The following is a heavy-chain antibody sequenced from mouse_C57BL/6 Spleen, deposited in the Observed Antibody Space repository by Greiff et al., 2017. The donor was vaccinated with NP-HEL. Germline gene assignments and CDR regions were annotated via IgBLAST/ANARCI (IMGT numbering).Heavy chain of an antibody. D-gene: IGHD2-3*01. CDR3: TRDGYYPWFAY. V-gene: IGHV1-15*01. CDR2: IDPETGGT. Sequence: VQLQQSGAELVRPGASVTLSCKASGYTFTDYEMHWVKQTPVHGLEWIGAIDPETGGTDYNQKFKGKAILTADKSSSTAYMELRSLTSEDSAVYYCTRDGYYPWFAYWGQGTLVTVSA. J-gene: IGHJ3*01. CDR1: GYTFTDYE.